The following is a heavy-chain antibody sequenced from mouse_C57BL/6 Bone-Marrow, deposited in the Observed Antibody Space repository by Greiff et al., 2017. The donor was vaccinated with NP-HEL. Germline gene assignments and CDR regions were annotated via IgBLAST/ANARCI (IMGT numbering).Heavy chain of an antibody. D-gene: IGHD1-1*01. Sequence: QVQLQQPGAELVKPGASVKMSCKASGYTFTSYWITWVKQRPGQGLEWIGDIYPGSGGTNYNEKFKSKATLTVDTSSSTAYMQLSSLTSEDSAVYYCAREVITTVVANVDYWGQGTTLTVSS. V-gene: IGHV1-55*01. CDR3: AREVITTVVANVDY. CDR2: IYPGSGGT. J-gene: IGHJ2*01. CDR1: GYTFTSYW.